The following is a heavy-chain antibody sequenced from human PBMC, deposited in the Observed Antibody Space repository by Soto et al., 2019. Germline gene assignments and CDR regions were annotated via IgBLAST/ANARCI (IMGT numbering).Heavy chain of an antibody. Sequence: PGGSLRLSCAASGLTFSSYDMHGVRQAPAKGLEWVAVISYDGSNKYYADSLKGRFTISRDNSKNTLYLQMNSLRAEDTAVYYCARVSSGYYSNFDYWGQGTLVTVSS. D-gene: IGHD3-22*01. J-gene: IGHJ4*02. V-gene: IGHV3-30*03. CDR3: ARVSSGYYSNFDY. CDR2: ISYDGSNK. CDR1: GLTFSSYD.